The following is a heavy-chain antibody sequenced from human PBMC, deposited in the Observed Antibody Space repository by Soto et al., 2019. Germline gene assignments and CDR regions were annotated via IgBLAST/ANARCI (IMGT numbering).Heavy chain of an antibody. CDR3: ASSGWSTEFDY. Sequence: QVQLQESGPGLVKPSETLSLTCTVSGGSVSSGSYYWSWIRQPPGKGLEWIGYIYYSGSTNYNPSLKSRVTISVDTSKNQFSLKLSSVTAADTAVYYCASSGWSTEFDYWGQGTLVTVSS. CDR1: GGSVSSGSYY. J-gene: IGHJ4*02. D-gene: IGHD6-19*01. V-gene: IGHV4-61*01. CDR2: IYYSGST.